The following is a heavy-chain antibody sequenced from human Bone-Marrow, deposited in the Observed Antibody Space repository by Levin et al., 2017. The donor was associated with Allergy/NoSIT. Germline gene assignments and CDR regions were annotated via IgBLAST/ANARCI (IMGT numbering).Heavy chain of an antibody. V-gene: IGHV3-23*01. CDR1: GFTFKSYG. CDR2: ISGNGDST. D-gene: IGHD3-22*01. J-gene: IGHJ3*02. Sequence: GGSLRLSCAASGFTFKSYGMTWVRQAPGKGLEWVAVISGNGDSTYYADSVKGRFTISRDNSKNTLYVQMNSLRVEDTAIYYCAKGHYYDSSGFLYKSDAFDMWSQGTKVTVSS. CDR3: AKGHYYDSSGFLYKSDAFDM.